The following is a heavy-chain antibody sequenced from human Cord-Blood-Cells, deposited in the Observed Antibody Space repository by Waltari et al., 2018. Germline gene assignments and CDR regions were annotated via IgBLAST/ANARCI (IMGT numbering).Heavy chain of an antibody. CDR3: ARREDGDYWFDP. J-gene: IGHJ5*02. V-gene: IGHV4-39*01. CDR1: GGSISSSSYY. D-gene: IGHD4-17*01. Sequence: QLQLQESVPGLVKPSETLSLTCTVPGGSISSSSYYWGWIRQPPGKGLEWIGSIYYSGSTYYNPSLKSRVTISVDTSKNQFSLKLSSVTAADTAVYYCARREDGDYWFDPWGQGTLVTVSS. CDR2: IYYSGST.